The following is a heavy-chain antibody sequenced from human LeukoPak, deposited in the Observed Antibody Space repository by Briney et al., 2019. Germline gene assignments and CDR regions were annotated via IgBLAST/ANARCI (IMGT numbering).Heavy chain of an antibody. V-gene: IGHV1-2*02. D-gene: IGHD3-10*01. Sequence: ASVKVSCKASGYIFTGYYMHWVRQAPGQGLEWMGWINPNSGGTNYAQKFQGRVTMTRDTSISTAYMELSRLRSDDTAVYYCARRGYGSGSYLDYWGQGTLVTVSS. CDR1: GYIFTGYY. J-gene: IGHJ4*02. CDR3: ARRGYGSGSYLDY. CDR2: INPNSGGT.